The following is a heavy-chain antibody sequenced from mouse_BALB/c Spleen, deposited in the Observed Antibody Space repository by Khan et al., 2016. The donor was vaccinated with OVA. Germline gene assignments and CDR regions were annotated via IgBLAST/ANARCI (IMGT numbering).Heavy chain of an antibody. CDR3: ARKVHWYVDV. Sequence: QVQLQQSGAELAKPGASVKMSCKASGYTFTSYWMHWVKQRPGQGLEWIGYINPSTGYTEYNQKFKDKATLTADKSSSTAYMQLSSLTSEDSAVYYCARKVHWYVDVWGAGTTVTVSS. CDR1: GYTFTSYW. J-gene: IGHJ1*01. V-gene: IGHV1-7*01. CDR2: INPSTGYT.